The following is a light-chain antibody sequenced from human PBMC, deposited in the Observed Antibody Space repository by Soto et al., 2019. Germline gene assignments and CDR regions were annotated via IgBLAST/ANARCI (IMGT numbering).Light chain of an antibody. CDR2: GAS. CDR3: QQYSSWVT. J-gene: IGKJ4*01. Sequence: EIVMTQSPVTLSLSPGDTATLSCRASQTITSNLAWYQQKPGQPPRLLIYGASTRATGIPARFGGSGSGTEFTLTITNLQSEDFAVYYCQQYSSWVTFGGGTQLEI. V-gene: IGKV3-15*01. CDR1: QTITSN.